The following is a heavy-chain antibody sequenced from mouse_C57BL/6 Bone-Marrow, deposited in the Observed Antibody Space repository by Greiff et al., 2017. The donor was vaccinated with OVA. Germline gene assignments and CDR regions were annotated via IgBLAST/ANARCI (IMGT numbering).Heavy chain of an antibody. J-gene: IGHJ4*01. V-gene: IGHV5-17*01. CDR2: ISSGSSTI. Sequence: EVHLVESGGGLVKPGGSLKLSCAASGFTFSDYGMHWVRQAPEKGLEWVAYISSGSSTIYYADTVKGRFTISRDNAKNTLFLQMTSLRSEDTAMYYCARPRITTVVATDAMDYWGQGTSVTVSS. CDR1: GFTFSDYG. D-gene: IGHD1-1*01. CDR3: ARPRITTVVATDAMDY.